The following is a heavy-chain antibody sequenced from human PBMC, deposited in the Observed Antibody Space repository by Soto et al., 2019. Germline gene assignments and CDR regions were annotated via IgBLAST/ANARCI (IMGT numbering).Heavy chain of an antibody. CDR2: IIPIFGTA. CDR3: ARGPGKYCGGDCYIPDY. V-gene: IGHV1-69*01. J-gene: IGHJ4*02. Sequence: QVQLVQAGAEVKKPGSSVKVSCKASGGTFSSYAISWVRQAPGQGLEWMGGIIPIFGTANYAQKFQGRVTTTADESTSTAYMELSSMRSEDTAVYYCARGPGKYCGGDCYIPDYWGQGTLVTVSS. D-gene: IGHD2-21*02. CDR1: GGTFSSYA.